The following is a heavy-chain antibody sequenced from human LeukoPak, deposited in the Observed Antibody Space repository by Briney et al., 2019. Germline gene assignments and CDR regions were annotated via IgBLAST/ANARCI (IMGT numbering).Heavy chain of an antibody. CDR3: TTDGPLDFWSGYRYYFDY. D-gene: IGHD3-3*01. CDR1: GFTFSNAW. J-gene: IGHJ4*02. CDR2: IKSKTDGGTT. Sequence: GGSLRLSCAASGFTFSNAWMSWVRQAPGKGLEWVGRIKSKTDGGTTDYAAPVKGRFTISRDDSKNTLYLQMNSLKTEDTAVYYCTTDGPLDFWSGYRYYFDYWGQGTLVTVSS. V-gene: IGHV3-15*01.